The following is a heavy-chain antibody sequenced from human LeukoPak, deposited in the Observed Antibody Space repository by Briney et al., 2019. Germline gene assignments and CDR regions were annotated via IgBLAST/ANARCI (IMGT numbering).Heavy chain of an antibody. CDR2: IGGSANAI. D-gene: IGHD3-22*01. V-gene: IGHV3-48*01. Sequence: GSLRLSCAASGFTFSSYSMHWVRQAPGKGLEWVSHIGGSANAIYYADSVKGRFTISRDNPKNSLYLQMNSLRAEDTAVYYCARDRYYYDSSGYSIIFDYWGQGTLVTVSS. J-gene: IGHJ4*02. CDR1: GFTFSSYS. CDR3: ARDRYYYDSSGYSIIFDY.